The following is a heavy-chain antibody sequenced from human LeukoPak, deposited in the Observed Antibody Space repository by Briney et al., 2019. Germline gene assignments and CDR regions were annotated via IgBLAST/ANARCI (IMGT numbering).Heavy chain of an antibody. CDR1: GGSISSYY. J-gene: IGHJ4*02. Sequence: SETLSLTCTVSGGSISSYYWSWLRQPPGKGLEWIGYIYYSGSTNYNPSLKSRVTISVDTSKNQFSLKLSSVTAADTAVYYCATLRGSSSAVFDYWGQGTLVTVSS. CDR2: IYYSGST. CDR3: ATLRGSSSAVFDY. V-gene: IGHV4-59*08. D-gene: IGHD2-2*01.